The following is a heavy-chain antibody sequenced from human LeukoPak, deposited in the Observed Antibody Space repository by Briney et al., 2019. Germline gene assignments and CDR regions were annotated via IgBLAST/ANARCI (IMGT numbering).Heavy chain of an antibody. Sequence: ASVNVSCQASGYTFTGYYMHWVRQAPGQGLEWAGWINPNSGGTNYAQKFQGRVTMTRDTSISTAYMELSRLRSDDTAVYYCARGRKSSGYYYFDYWGQGTLVTVSS. V-gene: IGHV1-2*02. D-gene: IGHD3-22*01. J-gene: IGHJ4*02. CDR3: ARGRKSSGYYYFDY. CDR1: GYTFTGYY. CDR2: INPNSGGT.